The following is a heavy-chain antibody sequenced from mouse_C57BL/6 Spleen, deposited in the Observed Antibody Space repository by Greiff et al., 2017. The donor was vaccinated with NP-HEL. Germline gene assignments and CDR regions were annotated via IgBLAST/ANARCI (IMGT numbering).Heavy chain of an antibody. CDR1: GFTFSSYA. CDR2: ISDGGSYT. D-gene: IGHD1-3*01. J-gene: IGHJ3*01. Sequence: EVKLVESGGGLVKPGGSLKLSCAASGFTFSSYAMSWVRQTPEKRLEWVATISDGGSYTYYPDNVKGRFTISRDNAKNNLYLQMSHLKSEDTAMYYCARDKELKGFAYWGQGTLVTVSA. CDR3: ARDKELKGFAY. V-gene: IGHV5-4*01.